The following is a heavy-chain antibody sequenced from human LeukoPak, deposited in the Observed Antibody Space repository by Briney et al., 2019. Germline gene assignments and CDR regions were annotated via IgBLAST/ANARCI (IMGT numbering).Heavy chain of an antibody. J-gene: IGHJ5*02. CDR1: GFTFSSYW. CDR3: ARGHPKWSSWYGGLDP. CDR2: IKQDGSEK. Sequence: GGSLRLSCAASGFTFSSYWMSWVRQAPGKGLEWVANIKQDGSEKYYVDSVKGRFTISRDNAKNSLYLQMNSLRAEDTAVYYCARGHPKWSSWYGGLDPWGQGTLVTVSS. D-gene: IGHD6-13*01. V-gene: IGHV3-7*01.